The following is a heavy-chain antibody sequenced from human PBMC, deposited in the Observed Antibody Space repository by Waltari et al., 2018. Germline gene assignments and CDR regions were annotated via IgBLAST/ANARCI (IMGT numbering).Heavy chain of an antibody. V-gene: IGHV4-34*01. Sequence: QVQLQQWGAGMLKPSETLSLTCAVYGGSFSGYYWSWIRQPPGKGLEWIGEINHSGSTNYNPSLKSRVTISVDTSKNQFSLKLSSVTAADTAVYYCARALPPYYYDSSGYFQHWGQGTLVTVSS. D-gene: IGHD3-22*01. CDR1: GGSFSGYY. CDR3: ARALPPYYYDSSGYFQH. J-gene: IGHJ1*01. CDR2: INHSGST.